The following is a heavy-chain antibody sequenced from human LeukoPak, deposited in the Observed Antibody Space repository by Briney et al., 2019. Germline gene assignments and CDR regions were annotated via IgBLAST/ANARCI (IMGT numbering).Heavy chain of an antibody. CDR3: AKEGSSQNIDNYFDY. D-gene: IGHD2/OR15-2a*01. V-gene: IGHV3-30*02. CDR2: IRYDGSNK. CDR1: GFTFSSYA. Sequence: PGGSLRLSCAASGFTFSSYAMSWVRQAPGKGLEWVAFIRYDGSNKYYADSVKGRFTISRDNSKNTLYLQMNSLRAEDTAVYYCAKEGSSQNIDNYFDYWGQGTLVTVSS. J-gene: IGHJ4*02.